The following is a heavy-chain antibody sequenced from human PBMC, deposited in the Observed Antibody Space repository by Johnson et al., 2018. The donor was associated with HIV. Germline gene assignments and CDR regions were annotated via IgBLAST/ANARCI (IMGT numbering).Heavy chain of an antibody. CDR1: GFTFDDYA. CDR3: ARGGLGYQNIHDPFDI. CDR2: ISWNSGSI. Sequence: QLVESGGGLVQPGRSLRLSCVASGFTFDDYAMHWVRQAPGKGLEWVSGISWNSGSIDYADSVKGRFTISRDNAKNSLYLQMNSLRAEDTAFYYCARGGLGYQNIHDPFDIWGQGTMVTVSS. D-gene: IGHD3-16*02. J-gene: IGHJ3*02. V-gene: IGHV3-9*01.